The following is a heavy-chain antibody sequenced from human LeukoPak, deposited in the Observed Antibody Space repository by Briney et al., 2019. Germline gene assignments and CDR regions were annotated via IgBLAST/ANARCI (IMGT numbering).Heavy chain of an antibody. D-gene: IGHD3-16*01. V-gene: IGHV3-23*01. CDR1: GFKFEDYG. CDR2: ILDSGYST. CDR3: AKLGGHPLHNYYVGV. Sequence: GGSLRLSCVGSGFKFEDYGMNWVRQVPGKGLEWVSGILDSGYSTYYANSVKGRFTISRDNSNNTLYLQMNSLRAEDTAVYYCAKLGGHPLHNYYVGVWGKGTTVAVSS. J-gene: IGHJ6*03.